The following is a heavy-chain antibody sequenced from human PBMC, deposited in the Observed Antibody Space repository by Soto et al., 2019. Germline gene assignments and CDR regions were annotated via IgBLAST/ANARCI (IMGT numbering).Heavy chain of an antibody. D-gene: IGHD3-10*01. J-gene: IGHJ5*02. CDR2: INVYNGNT. CDR3: ARGVGSGSYYNQYNWFDP. Sequence: GASVKVSCKASGGTFSSYTISWVRQAPGQGLEWMGWINVYNGNTKYAQKVQGRVTMTTDTTTSTAYMKLRSLRSDDTAVYYCARGVGSGSYYNQYNWFDPWGQGTLVTVSS. V-gene: IGHV1-18*01. CDR1: GGTFSSYT.